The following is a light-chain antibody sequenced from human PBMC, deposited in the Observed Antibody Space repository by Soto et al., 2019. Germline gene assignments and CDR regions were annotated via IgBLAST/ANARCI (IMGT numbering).Light chain of an antibody. CDR1: SGDVGYYNY. CDR2: VVS. J-gene: IGLJ1*01. Sequence: QSVLTQPRSVSGSPGQSVTISCTGTSGDVGYYNYVSWYQQHPGKAPKVMIYVVSERPSGVPDRFSGSKSGNTASLTISGLQAEDEADYYCCSYAGSPRYVFGTGTKLTVL. CDR3: CSYAGSPRYV. V-gene: IGLV2-11*01.